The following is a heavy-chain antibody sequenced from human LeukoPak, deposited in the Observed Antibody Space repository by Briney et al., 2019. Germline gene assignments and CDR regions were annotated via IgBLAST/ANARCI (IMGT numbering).Heavy chain of an antibody. CDR2: ISYDGSNK. CDR1: GFTFSSYA. J-gene: IGHJ4*02. Sequence: GGSLRLSCAASGFTFSSYAMHWVRQAPGKGLEWVAVISYDGSNKYYADSVKGQFTISRDNSKNTLYLQMNSLRAEDTAVYYCARLQVTCFDYWGQGTLVTVSS. CDR3: ARLQVTCFDY. V-gene: IGHV3-30-3*01. D-gene: IGHD2-21*02.